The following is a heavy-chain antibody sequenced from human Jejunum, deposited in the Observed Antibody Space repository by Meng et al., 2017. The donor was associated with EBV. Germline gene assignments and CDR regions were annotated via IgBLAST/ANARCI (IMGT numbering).Heavy chain of an antibody. D-gene: IGHD3-16*01. J-gene: IGHJ4*02. V-gene: IGHV3-74*01. CDR3: ARGLITFGGISLDF. Sequence: EVQLVESGGGFVQPGGSLRLSCTASGFTFDTYWMHWVRQVPGKGLVWLSRINTDGSATSYADSVRGRFTISRDNAKNTLYLQMNSLRTDDTAVYYCARGLITFGGISLDFWGQGALVTVSS. CDR1: GFTFDTYW. CDR2: INTDGSAT.